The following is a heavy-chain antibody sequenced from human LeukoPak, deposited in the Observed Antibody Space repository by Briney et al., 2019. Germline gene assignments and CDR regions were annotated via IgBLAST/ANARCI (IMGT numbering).Heavy chain of an antibody. CDR2: NNPNSGGT. Sequence: ASVKVSCKASGYTFTDYYIHWVRQAPGEGLEWMGWNNPNSGGTIYAQMFEGRVTMTRDTSISTAYMELRRLTSDDTAVYYCARAHSTIAARRLDYWGQGTLVTVSS. D-gene: IGHD6-6*01. V-gene: IGHV1-2*02. J-gene: IGHJ4*02. CDR1: GYTFTDYY. CDR3: ARAHSTIAARRLDY.